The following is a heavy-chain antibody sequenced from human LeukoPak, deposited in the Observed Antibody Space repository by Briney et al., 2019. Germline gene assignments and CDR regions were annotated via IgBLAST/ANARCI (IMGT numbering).Heavy chain of an antibody. CDR3: AKDPYSGSSLDY. CDR2: ISGSGGST. V-gene: IGHV3-23*01. CDR1: GFTFSSYT. J-gene: IGHJ4*02. Sequence: GGSLRLSCAASGFTFSSYTMSWVRQAPGKGLEWVSAISGSGGSTYYADSVKGRFTISRDNSKNTLYLQMNSLRAEDTAVYYCAKDPYSGSSLDYWGQGTLVTVSS. D-gene: IGHD1-26*01.